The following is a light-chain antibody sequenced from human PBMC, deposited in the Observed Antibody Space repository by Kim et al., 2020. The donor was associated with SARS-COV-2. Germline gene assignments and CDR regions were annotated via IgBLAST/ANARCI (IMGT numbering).Light chain of an antibody. V-gene: IGLV3-1*01. CDR2: QDN. CDR1: KLGDKY. CDR3: QAWDSSTVV. Sequence: SYELTQPPSVSVSPGQTASITCSGDKLGDKYACWYQQKPGQSPVLVIYQDNKRPSGIPGRFSGSNSGNTATLTISGTQAMDEADYYCQAWDSSTVVFGGGTQLTV. J-gene: IGLJ2*01.